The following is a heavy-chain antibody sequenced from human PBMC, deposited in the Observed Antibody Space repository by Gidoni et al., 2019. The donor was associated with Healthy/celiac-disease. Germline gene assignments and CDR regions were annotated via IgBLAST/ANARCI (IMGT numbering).Heavy chain of an antibody. CDR3: ARRYYDILTGSLDGDDY. D-gene: IGHD3-9*01. CDR2: IYHSGST. V-gene: IGHV4-38-2*02. Sequence: QVQLQESGPGLVKPSETLSLTCTVSGYSISSGYYWGWIRQPPGKGLEWIGSIYHSGSTYYNPSLKSRVTISVDTSKNQFSLKLSSVTAADTAVYYCARRYYDILTGSLDGDDYWGQGTLVTVSS. CDR1: GYSISSGYY. J-gene: IGHJ4*02.